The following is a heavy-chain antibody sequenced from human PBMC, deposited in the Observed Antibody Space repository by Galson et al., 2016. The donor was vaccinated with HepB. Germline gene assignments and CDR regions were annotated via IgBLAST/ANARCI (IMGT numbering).Heavy chain of an antibody. Sequence: SLRLSCAASGFTFSSYAMAWVRQAPGKRLEWVSAISDRGETTYYADAVKGRFTISRDNSRDTLYLQMDSLSADDTAVYSCVKEAPGGWSDFSEYYFDLWGQGTLVSVSS. CDR1: GFTFSSYA. V-gene: IGHV3-23*01. J-gene: IGHJ4*02. CDR2: ISDRGETT. CDR3: VKEAPGGWSDFSEYYFDL. D-gene: IGHD3-3*01.